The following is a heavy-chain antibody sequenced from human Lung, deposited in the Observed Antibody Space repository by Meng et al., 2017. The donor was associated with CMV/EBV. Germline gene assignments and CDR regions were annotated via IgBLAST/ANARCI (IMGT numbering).Heavy chain of an antibody. CDR2: IIPILGIA. V-gene: IGHV1-69*04. Sequence: SVXVSXXASGGTFSSNTISWVRQAPGQGLEWMGRIIPILGIANYAQKFQGRVTITADKSTSTAYMELRSLRSEDTAVYYCARDHDSSGYFNDYWGQGTLVTVSS. J-gene: IGHJ4*02. D-gene: IGHD3-22*01. CDR3: ARDHDSSGYFNDY. CDR1: GGTFSSNT.